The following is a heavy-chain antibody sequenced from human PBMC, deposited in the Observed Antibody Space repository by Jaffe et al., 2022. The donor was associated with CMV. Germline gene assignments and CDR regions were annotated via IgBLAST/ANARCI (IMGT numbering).Heavy chain of an antibody. CDR2: IYYSGST. CDR1: GGSISSSSYY. CDR3: ARQLSLTSTYYDILTGYSVLGNWFDP. V-gene: IGHV4-39*01. D-gene: IGHD3-9*01. Sequence: QLQLQESGPGLVKPSETLSLTCTVSGGSISSSSYYWGWIRQPPGKGLEWIGSIYYSGSTYYNPSLKSRVTISVDTSKNQFSLKLSSVTAADTAVYYCARQLSLTSTYYDILTGYSVLGNWFDPWGQGTLVTVSS. J-gene: IGHJ5*02.